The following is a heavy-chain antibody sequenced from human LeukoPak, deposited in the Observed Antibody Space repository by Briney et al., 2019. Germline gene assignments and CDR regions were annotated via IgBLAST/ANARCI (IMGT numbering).Heavy chain of an antibody. Sequence: GGSLRLPCAASGFTFSSNGIHWVRQAPGKGLEWVAVVSYDGNTKYYADSVKGRFTISRDNSKNIGYMQMNSLRAEDTAVYHCAKEKYNWNDYFDHWGQGSLVTVSS. V-gene: IGHV3-30*18. CDR2: VSYDGNTK. CDR3: AKEKYNWNDYFDH. J-gene: IGHJ4*02. CDR1: GFTFSSNG. D-gene: IGHD1-1*01.